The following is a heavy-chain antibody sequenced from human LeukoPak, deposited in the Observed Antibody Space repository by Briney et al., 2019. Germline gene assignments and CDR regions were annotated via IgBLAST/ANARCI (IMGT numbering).Heavy chain of an antibody. Sequence: ASVKVSCKASGYTFTDYYLHWVRQAPGQGLEWMGFINPNSGATTYAQKFRGRVSVIRDTSISTAYMELSSLRSDDTAVYYCARDRPNNWFDPWGQGTLVTVSS. CDR3: ARDRPNNWFDP. CDR2: INPNSGAT. V-gene: IGHV1-2*02. CDR1: GYTFTDYY. J-gene: IGHJ5*02.